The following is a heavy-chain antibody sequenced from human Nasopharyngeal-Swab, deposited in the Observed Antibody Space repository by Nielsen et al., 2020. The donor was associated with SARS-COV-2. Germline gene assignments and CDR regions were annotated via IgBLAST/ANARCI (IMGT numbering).Heavy chain of an antibody. CDR1: GYSISSGYY. D-gene: IGHD4-17*01. CDR2: ISHSGST. Sequence: SETLSLTCTVSGYSISSGYYWGCIRQPPGKGLEWIGSISHSGSTYYNPSLKSRVTISVDTSKNQFSLKLSSVTAADTAVYYCARDLGDYGDYALDPWGQGTLVTVSS. V-gene: IGHV4-38-2*02. J-gene: IGHJ5*02. CDR3: ARDLGDYGDYALDP.